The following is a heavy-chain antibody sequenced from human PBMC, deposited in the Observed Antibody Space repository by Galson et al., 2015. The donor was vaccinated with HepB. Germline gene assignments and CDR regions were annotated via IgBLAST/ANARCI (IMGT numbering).Heavy chain of an antibody. V-gene: IGHV1-18*01. CDR2: ISAYNDDA. D-gene: IGHD3-10*01. J-gene: IGHJ1*01. CDR3: ARIGGGSRYFQH. Sequence: SVKVSCKASGYTFTNYDVTWVRQVPGQGLEWMGRISAYNDDAQYAESFQGRVTMTTDTSTNTTYMFLRSLRSGDTAMFYCARIGGGSRYFQHWGQGTLVTVSS. CDR1: GYTFTNYD.